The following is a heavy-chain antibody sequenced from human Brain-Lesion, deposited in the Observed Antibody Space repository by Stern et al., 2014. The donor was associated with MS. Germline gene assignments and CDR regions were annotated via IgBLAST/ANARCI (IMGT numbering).Heavy chain of an antibody. J-gene: IGHJ1*01. D-gene: IGHD6-19*01. CDR3: AKWPHHIAVAGTRYFQH. CDR2: ISGPGGPK. V-gene: IGHV3-23*04. CDR1: GFSFSTYA. Sequence: EVQLVESGGGLVQPGGSLRLSCAASGFSFSTYAMSWVRQTPGKGLQWVSVISGPGGPKYYADSVKGRFTISRDNSKNTLYLQMDSLRADDTAVYYCAKWPHHIAVAGTRYFQHWGQGTLVTVSS.